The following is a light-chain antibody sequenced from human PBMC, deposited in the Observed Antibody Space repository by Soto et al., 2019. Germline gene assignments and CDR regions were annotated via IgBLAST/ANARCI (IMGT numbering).Light chain of an antibody. Sequence: GDRVTITCRASQSILTWLAWYQQKPGKAPNLLIYKASNLQTGVPSRFSGSGSGTEFALTISSLQPEDFATYYCQQLNSYPLAFGQGTRLEIK. CDR3: QQLNSYPLA. CDR2: KAS. V-gene: IGKV1-5*03. CDR1: QSILTW. J-gene: IGKJ5*01.